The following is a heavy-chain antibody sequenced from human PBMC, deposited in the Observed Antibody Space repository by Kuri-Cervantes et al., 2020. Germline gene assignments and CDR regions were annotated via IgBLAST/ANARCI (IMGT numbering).Heavy chain of an antibody. D-gene: IGHD6-19*01. CDR1: GYTFTSYD. CDR2: MNPNSGNT. Sequence: ASVKVSCKASGYTFTSYDINWVRQATGQGLEWVGWMNPNSGNTGYAQKFQGRVTMTRNTSISTAYMELSSLRSEDTAVYYCARDAYSSGWYDAFDIWGQGTMVTVSS. CDR3: ARDAYSSGWYDAFDI. J-gene: IGHJ3*02. V-gene: IGHV1-8*01.